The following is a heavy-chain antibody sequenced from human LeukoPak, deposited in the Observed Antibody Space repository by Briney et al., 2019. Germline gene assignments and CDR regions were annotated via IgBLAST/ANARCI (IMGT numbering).Heavy chain of an antibody. Sequence: GASVKVSYEASGYTFTSYDINWVRQATGQGLGWMGWMNPNGGNTGYAQKFQGRVTMTTDTSTSTAYLELRSLKSDDTAVYYCARASYCSGGSCYGSYWGQGTLVTVSS. CDR2: MNPNGGNT. V-gene: IGHV1-8*01. J-gene: IGHJ4*02. CDR3: ARASYCSGGSCYGSY. CDR1: GYTFTSYD. D-gene: IGHD2-15*01.